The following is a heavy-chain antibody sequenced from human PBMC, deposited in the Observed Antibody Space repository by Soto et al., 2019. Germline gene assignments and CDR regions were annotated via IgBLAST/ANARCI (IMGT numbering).Heavy chain of an antibody. V-gene: IGHV1-18*01. CDR1: GYTFTSYD. CDR2: ISGYNGNT. D-gene: IGHD3-10*01. Sequence: ASVKVSCKASGYTFTSYDISWVRQAPGQTLEWMGWISGYNGNTNYVQTLQGRVTMTTDTCTSTAYMEQTSLRSEDTAVYYCARAAGRFGELYWCDPWGQGTLVTVAS. CDR3: ARAAGRFGELYWCDP. J-gene: IGHJ5*02.